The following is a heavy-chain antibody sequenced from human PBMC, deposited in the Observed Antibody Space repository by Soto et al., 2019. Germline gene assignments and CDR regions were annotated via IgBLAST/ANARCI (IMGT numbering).Heavy chain of an antibody. Sequence: QVQLVQSGAEVKKPGSSVKVSCKASGGTFSSYAISWVRQAPGQGLEWMGGIIPIFGTANYAQKFQGRVTITGDESTSTAYMELSSLRSEDTAVYYCARDNIYDSSAPKGAFDIWGQGTMVTVSS. J-gene: IGHJ3*02. CDR1: GGTFSSYA. CDR2: IIPIFGTA. V-gene: IGHV1-69*01. D-gene: IGHD3-22*01. CDR3: ARDNIYDSSAPKGAFDI.